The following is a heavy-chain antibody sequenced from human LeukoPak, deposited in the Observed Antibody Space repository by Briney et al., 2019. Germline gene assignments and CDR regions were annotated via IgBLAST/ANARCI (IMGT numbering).Heavy chain of an antibody. CDR2: INPSGGST. CDR3: ARASQYGSGSPYYFDY. Sequence: GASVKVSCKAPGYTFTSYYMHWVRQAPGQGLEWMGIINPSGGSTSYAQKFQGRVTMTRDTSTSTVYMELSSLRSEDTAVYYCARASQYGSGSPYYFDYWGQGTLVTVSS. D-gene: IGHD3-10*01. V-gene: IGHV1-46*01. CDR1: GYTFTSYY. J-gene: IGHJ4*02.